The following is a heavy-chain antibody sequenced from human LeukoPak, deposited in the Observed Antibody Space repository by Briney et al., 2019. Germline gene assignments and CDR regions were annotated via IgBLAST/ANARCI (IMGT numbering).Heavy chain of an antibody. J-gene: IGHJ3*02. CDR1: EFTFSSYS. D-gene: IGHD1-26*01. CDR3: AGDQGGSAHRHAFDI. CDR2: ITNSANSK. V-gene: IGHV3-48*01. Sequence: GGSLRLSCAASEFTFSSYSMNWVRQAPGKGREWVSYITNSANSKSYADSVKGRFTISRDNTKNSLYLQINGLRAADTAVYYCAGDQGGSAHRHAFDIWGQGTLVTVSS.